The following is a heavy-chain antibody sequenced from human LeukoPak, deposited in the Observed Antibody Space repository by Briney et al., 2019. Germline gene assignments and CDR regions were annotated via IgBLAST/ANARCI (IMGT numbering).Heavy chain of an antibody. CDR3: ARGYCSSTSCYFFGAYYMDV. CDR2: FIPIFGTA. J-gene: IGHJ6*03. Sequence: VASVKVSCKASGGTFSTYAITWVRQAPGQGLEWMGGFIPIFGTANYAQNFQGRVTITADESTSTAYMELSSLRSEDTAVYYCARGYCSSTSCYFFGAYYMDVWGKGTTVTVS. D-gene: IGHD2-2*01. V-gene: IGHV1-69*13. CDR1: GGTFSTYA.